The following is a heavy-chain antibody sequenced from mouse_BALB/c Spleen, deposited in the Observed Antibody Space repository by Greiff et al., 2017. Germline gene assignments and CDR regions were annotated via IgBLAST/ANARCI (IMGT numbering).Heavy chain of an antibody. CDR1: GFTFSSYA. J-gene: IGHJ3*01. D-gene: IGHD2-1*01. V-gene: IGHV5-9-4*01. CDR3: AKGDGNYGFAY. CDR2: ISSGGSYT. Sequence: EVNVVESGGGLVKPGGSLKLSCAASGFTFSSYAMSWVRQSPEKRLEWVAEISSGGSYTYYPDTVTGRFTISRDNAKNTLYLEMSSLRSEDTAMYYCAKGDGNYGFAYWGQGTLVTVSA.